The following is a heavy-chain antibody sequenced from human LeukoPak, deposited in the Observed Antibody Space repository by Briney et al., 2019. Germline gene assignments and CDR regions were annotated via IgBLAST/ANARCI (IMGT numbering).Heavy chain of an antibody. CDR1: GFTVSTSY. D-gene: IGHD3-10*01. J-gene: IGHJ4*02. V-gene: IGHV3-66*01. CDR2: IYSGGST. CDR3: ARTSYVSGSYSDY. Sequence: GGSLRLSCAASGFTVSTSYMTWVRQAPGKGLEWVSVIYSGGSTYYADSVKGRFTISRDNSKNTLYLQMNSLRAEDTAVYYCARTSYVSGSYSDYWGQGTLVTVSS.